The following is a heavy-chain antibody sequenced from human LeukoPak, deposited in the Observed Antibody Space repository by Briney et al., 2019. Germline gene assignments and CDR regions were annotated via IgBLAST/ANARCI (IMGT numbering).Heavy chain of an antibody. D-gene: IGHD4-11*01. V-gene: IGHV3-21*01. CDR2: ISSSSSYI. Sequence: PGGSLRLSCEASGFFFSVYEMNWVRQAPGKGLEWVSSISSSSSYIYYAGSVKGRFTISRDNAKNSLYLQMNSLRAEDTAVCYCARRLHRQYYFDYWGQGTLVTVSS. J-gene: IGHJ4*02. CDR3: ARRLHRQYYFDY. CDR1: GFFFSVYE.